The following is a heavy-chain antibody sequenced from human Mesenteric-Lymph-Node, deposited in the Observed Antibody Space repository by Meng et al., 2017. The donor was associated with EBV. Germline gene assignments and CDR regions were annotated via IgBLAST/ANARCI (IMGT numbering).Heavy chain of an antibody. CDR1: GYTFTTYD. CDR3: ARGRYWFDP. V-gene: IGHV1-8*01. J-gene: IGHJ5*02. CDR2: MNPNSGNT. Sequence: QVQPAHSGAVVKKAASSVKFSCKATGYTFTTYDINWVRQATGQGREWMGWMNPNSGNTAYVQNFQGRVTMTWNTSIGTAYLELSSLRSEDTAVYYCARGRYWFDPWGQGTLVTVSS.